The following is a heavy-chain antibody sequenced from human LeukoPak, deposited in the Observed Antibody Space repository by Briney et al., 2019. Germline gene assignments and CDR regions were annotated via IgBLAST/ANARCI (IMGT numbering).Heavy chain of an antibody. V-gene: IGHV3-33*01. CDR2: IWYDGSNT. CDR3: ARDFFREYSSSSGDY. J-gene: IGHJ4*02. D-gene: IGHD6-6*01. CDR1: ALTFSSTG. Sequence: GPCLTPARAPSALTFSSTGADSVSQPARDGSGWVVFIWYDGSNTNYAASVKGRFTISRDKSKNPLYLQMNSLRAEDTAVYYCARDFFREYSSSSGDYWGQGTLVTVSS.